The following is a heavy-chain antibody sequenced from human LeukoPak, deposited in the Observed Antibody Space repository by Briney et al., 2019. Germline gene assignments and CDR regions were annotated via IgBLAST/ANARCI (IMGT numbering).Heavy chain of an antibody. Sequence: GGSLRLSCVASGFTFRTYAMSWVRQAPGKGLEWVSGISDSGGTTYYVDSVKGRFTISRDNSKNTLYLQMNSLRAEDTAVYYCARDITQSSGWYGHYFDYWGQGTLVTVSS. CDR2: ISDSGGTT. D-gene: IGHD6-19*01. CDR3: ARDITQSSGWYGHYFDY. CDR1: GFTFRTYA. J-gene: IGHJ4*02. V-gene: IGHV3-23*01.